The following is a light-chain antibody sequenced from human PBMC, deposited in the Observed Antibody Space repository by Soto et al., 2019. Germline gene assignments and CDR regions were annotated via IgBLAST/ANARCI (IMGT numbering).Light chain of an antibody. CDR1: QSVLYSSNNKNY. Sequence: IVMTQSPDSLAVSLGESATINCKSSQSVLYSSNNKNYLAWYQQKPGQSPKLLIYWASTRESGVPDRFSGSGSGTDFTLTISSLQAEDVAVYYCQQYYSTPPTFGQGNKVDIX. V-gene: IGKV4-1*01. J-gene: IGKJ1*01. CDR3: QQYYSTPPT. CDR2: WAS.